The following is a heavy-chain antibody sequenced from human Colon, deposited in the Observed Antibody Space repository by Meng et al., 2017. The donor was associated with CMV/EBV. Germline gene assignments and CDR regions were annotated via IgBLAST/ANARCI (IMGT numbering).Heavy chain of an antibody. D-gene: IGHD3/OR15-3a*01. CDR3: ARDDDDDFWTGYYRH. CDR1: GGPFSRYS. V-gene: IGHV1-69*04. J-gene: IGHJ4*02. CDR2: IIPIPGIT. Sequence: SVKVSCKASGGPFSRYSVTWVRQAPGQGLEWMGRIIPIPGITYYARKFQGRLTISADKSTSTVYLELSSLRSEDTAFYYCARDDDDDFWTGYYRHWGQGMLVTVSS.